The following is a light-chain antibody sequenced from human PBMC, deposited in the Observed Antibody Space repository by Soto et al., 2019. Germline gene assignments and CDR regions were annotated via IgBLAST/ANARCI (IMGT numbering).Light chain of an antibody. CDR3: LQHKSYPLT. V-gene: IGKV1-17*01. Sequence: DIQMTQSPSSLSASVGDRVTITCRASQGIRNDLGWYQQKPGKVPKRLIYAESSLQSGVPSKFSGSGSWTEFTLKISCLQHEDFATYDCLQHKSYPLTFGGGTKVEIK. J-gene: IGKJ4*01. CDR1: QGIRND. CDR2: AES.